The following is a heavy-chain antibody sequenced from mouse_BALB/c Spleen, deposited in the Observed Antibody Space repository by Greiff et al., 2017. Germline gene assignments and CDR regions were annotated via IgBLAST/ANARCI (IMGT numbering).Heavy chain of an antibody. D-gene: IGHD1-1*02. Sequence: EVHLVESGGGLVQPGGSRKLSCAASGFTFSSFGMHWVRQAPEKGLEWVAYISSGSSTIYYADTVKGRFTISRDNPKNTLFLQMTSLRSEDTAMYYCAVLWINAMDYWGQGTSVTASS. CDR1: GFTFSSFG. CDR3: AVLWINAMDY. V-gene: IGHV5-17*02. CDR2: ISSGSSTI. J-gene: IGHJ4*01.